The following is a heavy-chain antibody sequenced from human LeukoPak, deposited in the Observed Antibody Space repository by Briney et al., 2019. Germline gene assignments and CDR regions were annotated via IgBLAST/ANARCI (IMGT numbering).Heavy chain of an antibody. CDR2: ISSSSSTI. CDR1: GFTFSSYS. V-gene: IGHV3-48*02. J-gene: IGHJ4*02. CDR3: ARRGGVGARYFDY. Sequence: GGSLRPSCAASGFTFSSYSMNWVRQALGRGLERVSYISSSSSTIYYADSVKGRFTISRDNAKNSLYLQMNSLRDEDTAVYYCARRGGVGARYFDYWGQGTLVTVSS. D-gene: IGHD1-26*01.